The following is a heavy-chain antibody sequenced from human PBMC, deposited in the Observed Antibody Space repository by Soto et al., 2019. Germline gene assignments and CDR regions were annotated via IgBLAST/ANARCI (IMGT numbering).Heavy chain of an antibody. CDR1: GFNVSAYT. D-gene: IGHD1-26*01. J-gene: IGHJ4*02. CDR3: ARWEQPLFDY. V-gene: IGHV3-30-3*01. Sequence: QVKLVESGGGVVQPGRSLRLSCAASGFNVSAYTMHWVRQAPGKGLEWVAVISSDGNHKYYTDSVKGRFTISRDTSTNTLYLQMNSLRAEDTPVYYCARWEQPLFDYWGQGTLVTVSS. CDR2: ISSDGNHK.